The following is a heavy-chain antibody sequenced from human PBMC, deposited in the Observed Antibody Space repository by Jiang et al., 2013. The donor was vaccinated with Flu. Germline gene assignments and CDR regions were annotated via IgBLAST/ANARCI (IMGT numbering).Heavy chain of an antibody. J-gene: IGHJ4*02. CDR2: VYYSGRT. CDR3: ARCSSRSGGSCYFDY. Sequence: GLVKPSETLSLTCTLSGGSISGYYWSWIRQPPGKGLEWIGHVYYSGRTHYNPSFKSRVTISVDTSKNQFSLKLSSVTPADTAVYYCARCSSRSGGSCYFDYWGQGTLVTVSS. CDR1: GGSISGYY. D-gene: IGHD2-15*01. V-gene: IGHV4-59*01.